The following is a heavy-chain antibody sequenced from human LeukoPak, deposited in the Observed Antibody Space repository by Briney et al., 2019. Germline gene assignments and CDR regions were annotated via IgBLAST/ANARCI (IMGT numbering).Heavy chain of an antibody. CDR3: AKDRAPVTPYYFDY. D-gene: IGHD1-26*01. CDR1: GFTFDDYA. CDR2: ISWNSGSI. V-gene: IGHV3-9*03. Sequence: GGSLRLSCAASGFTFDDYAMHWVRQAPGKGLEWVSGISWNSGSIGYADSVKGRFTISRDNAKNSLYLQMNSLRAEDMALYYCAKDRAPVTPYYFDYWGQGTLDTVSS. J-gene: IGHJ4*02.